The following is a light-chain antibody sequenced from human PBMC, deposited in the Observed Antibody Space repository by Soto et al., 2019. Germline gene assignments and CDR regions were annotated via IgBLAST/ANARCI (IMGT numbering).Light chain of an antibody. CDR3: QQFSSYPLT. Sequence: EFVLTQSPGTLSLSPGERATLSCRASQTVRNNYLAWYQQKPSQAPRLLIYDASSRATGIPDRFSGGGSGTDFTLTISRLEPEDFAVYYCQQFSSYPLTVGGGTKVDIK. CDR2: DAS. V-gene: IGKV3-20*01. J-gene: IGKJ4*01. CDR1: QTVRNNY.